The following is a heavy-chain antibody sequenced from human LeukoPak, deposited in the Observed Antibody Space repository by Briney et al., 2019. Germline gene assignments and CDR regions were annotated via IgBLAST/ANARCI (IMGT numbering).Heavy chain of an antibody. J-gene: IGHJ6*03. Sequence: GGSLRLSCAASEFTFSSYGMHWVRQAPGKGLEWVAFIRYDGSNKYYADSVKGRFTISRDNSKNTLYLQMNSLRAEDTAVYYCAKIRPYCSSTSCYRGPGSFGYYMDVWGKGTTVTVSS. CDR2: IRYDGSNK. CDR1: EFTFSSYG. CDR3: AKIRPYCSSTSCYRGPGSFGYYMDV. D-gene: IGHD2-2*01. V-gene: IGHV3-30*02.